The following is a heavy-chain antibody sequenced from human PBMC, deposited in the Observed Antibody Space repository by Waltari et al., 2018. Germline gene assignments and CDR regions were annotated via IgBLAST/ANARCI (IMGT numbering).Heavy chain of an antibody. Sequence: EVQLLASGGGLVQPGGSLRLSCVASGFVFGSYAMPWVRQAPGKGLGWVSGVSAKSDFTNYADSVKGRFTISRDNSKNTLYLQMNSLRVEDAALYYCARYISRGRELMSWGQGTLVTVSS. J-gene: IGHJ4*02. CDR2: VSAKSDFT. V-gene: IGHV3-23*01. CDR3: ARYISRGRELMS. CDR1: GFVFGSYA. D-gene: IGHD1-7*01.